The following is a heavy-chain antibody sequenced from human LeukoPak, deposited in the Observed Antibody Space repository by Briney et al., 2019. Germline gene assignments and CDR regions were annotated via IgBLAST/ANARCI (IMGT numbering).Heavy chain of an antibody. J-gene: IGHJ5*02. CDR2: IDTTGGST. CDR1: GFTFSSYW. V-gene: IGHV3-74*01. CDR3: AKSNWFDP. Sequence: GGSLRLSCAASGFTFSSYWMHWVRHAPGKGLVWVSRIDTTGGSTYYADSVKGRFTISRDNAKNTLYLQMNSLRADDTAVYYCAKSNWFDPWGQGTLVTVSS.